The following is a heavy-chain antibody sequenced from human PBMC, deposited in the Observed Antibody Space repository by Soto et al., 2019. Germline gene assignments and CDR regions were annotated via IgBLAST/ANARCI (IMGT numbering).Heavy chain of an antibody. CDR2: IDPSDSRT. CDR1: GYMFPIDH. J-gene: IGHJ4*02. D-gene: IGHD2-8*01. V-gene: IGHV5-10-1*01. CDR3: ARHASNGDFDF. Sequence: PGESLKISCEASGYMFPIDHISWVRQMPGKGREWVGKIDPSDSRTMYRPSSRARITISVDKSINTAYLEWGRLKASDTAMYYCARHASNGDFDFWGQGTQVTVSS.